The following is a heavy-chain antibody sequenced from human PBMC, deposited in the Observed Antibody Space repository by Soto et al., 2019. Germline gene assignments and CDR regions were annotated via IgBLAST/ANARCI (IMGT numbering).Heavy chain of an antibody. D-gene: IGHD3-22*01. J-gene: IGHJ4*02. CDR3: AKDVGYYDSSGYYPREWVFDY. CDR1: GFTFSSYA. Sequence: GGSLRLSCAASGFTFSSYAMSWVRQAPGKGLEWVSAISGSGGSTYYADSVKGRFTISRDNSKNTLYLQMNSLRAEDTAVYYCAKDVGYYDSSGYYPREWVFDYWGQGTLVTVSS. V-gene: IGHV3-23*01. CDR2: ISGSGGST.